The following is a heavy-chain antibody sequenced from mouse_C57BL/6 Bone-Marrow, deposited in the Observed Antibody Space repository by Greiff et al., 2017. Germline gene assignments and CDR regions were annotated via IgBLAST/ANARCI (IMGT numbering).Heavy chain of an antibody. V-gene: IGHV1-15*01. CDR3: TRYGDGGYY. CDR1: GYTFTDYE. J-gene: IGHJ2*01. CDR2: IDPETGGT. Sequence: QVQLQQSGAELVRPGASVTLSCKASGYTFTDYEMHWVKQTPVHGLEWIGAIDPETGGTAYNQKFKGKAILTADKSSSTAYMDLRRLTSEDSAVYYCTRYGDGGYYGGQGTTLTVSS. D-gene: IGHD1-1*01.